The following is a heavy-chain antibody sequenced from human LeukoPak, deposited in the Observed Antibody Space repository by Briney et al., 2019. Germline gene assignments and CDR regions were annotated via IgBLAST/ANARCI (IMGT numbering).Heavy chain of an antibody. CDR1: GGSFSGYY. Sequence: MASETLSLTCAVYGGSFSGYYWSWIRQPPGKGLEWIGEINHSGSTNYNPSLKSRVTISVDTSKNQFSLKLSSVTAADTAMYYCARGYQLPEDYWGQGTLVTVSS. CDR3: ARGYQLPEDY. V-gene: IGHV4-34*01. D-gene: IGHD2-2*01. J-gene: IGHJ4*02. CDR2: INHSGST.